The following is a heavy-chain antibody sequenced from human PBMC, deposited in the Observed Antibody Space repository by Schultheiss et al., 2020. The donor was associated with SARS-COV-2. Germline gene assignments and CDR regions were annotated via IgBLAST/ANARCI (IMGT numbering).Heavy chain of an antibody. J-gene: IGHJ6*03. CDR1: GFTFSSYS. CDR2: ISSSSSYI. CDR3: ARDPEYSSGLYYYYYYYMDV. Sequence: GGSLRLSCAASGFTFSSYSMNWVRQAPGKGLEWVSSISSSSSYIYYADSVKGRFTIYRDNAKNSLYLQMNSLRAEDTAVYYCARDPEYSSGLYYYYYYYMDVWGKGTTVTAP. D-gene: IGHD6-19*01. V-gene: IGHV3-21*01.